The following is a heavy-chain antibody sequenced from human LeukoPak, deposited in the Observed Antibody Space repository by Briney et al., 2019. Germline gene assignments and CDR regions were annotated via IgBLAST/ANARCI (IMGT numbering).Heavy chain of an antibody. CDR1: GYTLTSYY. CDR3: ARDSSYYDFWSGYYEFDY. D-gene: IGHD3-3*01. J-gene: IGHJ4*02. Sequence: ASVKVSCKASGYTLTSYYMHWVRQAPGQGLEWMGIINPSGGSTSYAQKFQGRVTMTRDTSTSTVYMELSSLRSEDTAVYYCARDSSYYDFWSGYYEFDYWGQGTLVTVSS. CDR2: INPSGGST. V-gene: IGHV1-46*03.